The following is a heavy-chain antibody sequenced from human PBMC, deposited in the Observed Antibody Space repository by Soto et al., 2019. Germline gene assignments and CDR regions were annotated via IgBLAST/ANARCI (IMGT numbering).Heavy chain of an antibody. Sequence: PSGSVRLSCAASGITDSGYGMLWVRQAPGKGLEWVAAIGADGGSKYYADSVKGRFTISRDNSINTLYLQMNSLRTEDTAVYYCAHPRGYGVFDAYDIWGQGAMVTVSS. CDR3: AHPRGYGVFDAYDI. J-gene: IGHJ3*02. CDR1: GITDSGYG. D-gene: IGHD4-17*01. V-gene: IGHV3-33*01. CDR2: IGADGGSK.